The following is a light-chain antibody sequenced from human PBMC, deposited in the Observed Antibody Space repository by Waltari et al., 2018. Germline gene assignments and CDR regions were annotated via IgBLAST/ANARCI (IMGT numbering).Light chain of an antibody. V-gene: IGLV1-47*01. CDR3: APWDDSLSGYV. CDR1: SSNIGSNY. J-gene: IGLJ1*01. CDR2: RNN. Sequence: QSVLTQPPSASGTPGQRVTISCSGSSSNIGSNYVYWYQQLPGTAPKLRIYRNNQRPSGVPDRFSGSKSGTSASLAISGLRSEDEADYYCAPWDDSLSGYVFGTGTKVTVL.